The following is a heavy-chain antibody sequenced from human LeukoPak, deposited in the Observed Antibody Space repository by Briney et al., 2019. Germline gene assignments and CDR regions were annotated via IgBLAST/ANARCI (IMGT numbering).Heavy chain of an antibody. CDR3: ARDADTAMGVQESNYFDY. CDR1: GYTFTSYY. V-gene: IGHV1-46*01. J-gene: IGHJ4*02. Sequence: GASVKVSCKASGYTFTSYYMHWVRQAPGQGLEWMGIINPSGGSTSYARKFQGRVTVTRDTPTSTVYMELSSLRSEDTAVYYCARDADTAMGVQESNYFDYWGQGTLVTVSS. CDR2: INPSGGST. D-gene: IGHD5-18*01.